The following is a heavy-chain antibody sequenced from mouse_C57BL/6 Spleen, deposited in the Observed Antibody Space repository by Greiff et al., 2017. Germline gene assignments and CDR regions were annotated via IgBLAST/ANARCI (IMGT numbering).Heavy chain of an antibody. D-gene: IGHD2-2*01. CDR3: ARDTYGHGFAY. CDR2: ISSGSSTI. J-gene: IGHJ3*01. CDR1: GFTFSDYG. V-gene: IGHV5-17*01. Sequence: EVNVVESGGGLVKPGGSLKLSCAASGFTFSDYGMHWVRQAPEMGLEWVAYISSGSSTIYYADTVKGRFTISRDNAKNTLFLQMTSLRSEDTAMYYCARDTYGHGFAYWGQGTLVTVSA.